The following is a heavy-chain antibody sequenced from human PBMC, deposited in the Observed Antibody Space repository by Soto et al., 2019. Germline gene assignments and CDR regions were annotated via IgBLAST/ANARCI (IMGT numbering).Heavy chain of an antibody. Sequence: EVQLVESGGGLVQPGGSLRLSCAASGFTVSTNYMSWVRQAPGKGLEGVSVIFSGGNTYSADSVMDRFTISRDNSKNTLFLQMNSLRAEDTAVYYCARVPTSLGELLNWGQGTLVTVSS. CDR2: IFSGGNT. D-gene: IGHD3-16*01. CDR1: GFTVSTNY. CDR3: ARVPTSLGELLN. V-gene: IGHV3-66*01. J-gene: IGHJ4*02.